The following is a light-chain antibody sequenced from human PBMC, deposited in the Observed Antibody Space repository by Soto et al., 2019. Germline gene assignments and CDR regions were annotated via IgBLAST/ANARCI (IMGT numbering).Light chain of an antibody. CDR3: WSYAGSSTPYV. Sequence: QSALTQPASVSGSPGQSITISCTGTSSDVGSYNLVSWYQQHPGKAPKLMIYEGSKRPSGVSNRFSGYKAGNTASLTISGLQAEDEADYYCWSYAGSSTPYVFGTGTKLTVL. CDR1: SSDVGSYNL. CDR2: EGS. J-gene: IGLJ1*01. V-gene: IGLV2-23*01.